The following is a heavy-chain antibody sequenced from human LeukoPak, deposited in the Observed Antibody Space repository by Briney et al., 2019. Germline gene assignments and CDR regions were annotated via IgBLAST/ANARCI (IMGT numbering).Heavy chain of an antibody. CDR3: ARVSYSSSSGGFDP. V-gene: IGHV1-18*01. CDR1: GCTFTSYG. CDR2: ISAYNGNT. Sequence: ASVKVSCKASGCTFTSYGISWVRQAPGQGLEWMGWISAYNGNTNYAQKLQGRVTMTTDTSTSTAYMELRSLRSDDTAVYYCARVSYSSSSGGFDPWGQGTLVTVSS. D-gene: IGHD6-13*01. J-gene: IGHJ5*02.